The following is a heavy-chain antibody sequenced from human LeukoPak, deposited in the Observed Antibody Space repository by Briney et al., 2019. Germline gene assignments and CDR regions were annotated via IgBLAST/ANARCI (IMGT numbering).Heavy chain of an antibody. CDR1: GFTFSSYV. V-gene: IGHV3-23*01. Sequence: GESLRLSCAASGFTFSSYVMSWGRQAPGKGLEWVSTINKNGGETYYADSVKGRFTISRDNSKNTLYLQMNSLRAEDTAVYYCARDWGLDYWGQGTLVTVSS. CDR3: ARDWGLDY. CDR2: INKNGGET. D-gene: IGHD3-16*01. J-gene: IGHJ4*02.